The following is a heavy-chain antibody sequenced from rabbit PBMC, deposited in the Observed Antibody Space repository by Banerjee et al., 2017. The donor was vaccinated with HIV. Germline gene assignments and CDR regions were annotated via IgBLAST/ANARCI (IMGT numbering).Heavy chain of an antibody. CDR1: GFSFSSSYY. CDR2: IYPTYGVT. D-gene: IGHD2-1*01. CDR3: ASSSYDDYGDFHFNL. J-gene: IGHJ4*01. V-gene: IGHV1S45*01. Sequence: QEQLEESGGDLVKPGASLTLTCTASGFSFSSSYYMCWVRQTPGKGLEWIGCIYPTYGVTDYASWAKGRFTGSKTSSTTVTLQMTSLTAADTATYFCASSSYDDYGDFHFNLWGPGTLVTDS.